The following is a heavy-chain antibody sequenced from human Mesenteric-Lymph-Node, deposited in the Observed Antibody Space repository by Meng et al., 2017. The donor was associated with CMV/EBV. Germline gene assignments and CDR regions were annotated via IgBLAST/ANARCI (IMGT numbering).Heavy chain of an antibody. CDR1: GYTFTSYD. Sequence: ASVKVSCKASGYTFTSYDINWVRQATGQGLEWMGWMNPNSGNTGYAQKFQGRVTITRNTSISTAYMELSSLRSEDTAVYYCAREVIHCSSTSCYGYGMDVWGQGTTVTVSS. CDR3: AREVIHCSSTSCYGYGMDV. D-gene: IGHD2-2*01. J-gene: IGHJ6*02. V-gene: IGHV1-8*03. CDR2: MNPNSGNT.